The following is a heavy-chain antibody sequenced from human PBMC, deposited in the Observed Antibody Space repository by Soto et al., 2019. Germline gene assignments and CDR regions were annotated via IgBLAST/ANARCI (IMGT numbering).Heavy chain of an antibody. CDR3: AREKGGGISLNWCDP. CDR1: GGSISSGGYY. J-gene: IGHJ5*02. CDR2: IYYSGST. D-gene: IGHD2-15*01. V-gene: IGHV4-31*03. Sequence: QVQLQESGPGLVKPSQTLSLTCTVSGGSISSGGYYWSWIRQHPGKGLEWIGYIYYSGSTYYNPSLKSRVTRSVDTSKNRVSLKLSAVTAADTAVYYCAREKGGGISLNWCDPWGQGTLVTVSS.